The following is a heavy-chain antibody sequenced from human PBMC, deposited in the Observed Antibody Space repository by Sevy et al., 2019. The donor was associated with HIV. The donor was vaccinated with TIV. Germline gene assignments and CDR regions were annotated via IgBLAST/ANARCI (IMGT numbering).Heavy chain of an antibody. CDR3: ARAHYDFWSGHDPYYFNY. CDR1: GGSISGYY. Sequence: SETLSLTCTVSGGSISGYYWSWIRQPPGKGLEWVGYIYSSGSTKYNPSLKSRVTISLDTSKNQVTLRLSSVTAADAAIYYCARAHYDFWSGHDPYYFNYWGQGSLVTVSS. CDR2: IYSSGST. D-gene: IGHD3-3*01. J-gene: IGHJ4*02. V-gene: IGHV4-4*08.